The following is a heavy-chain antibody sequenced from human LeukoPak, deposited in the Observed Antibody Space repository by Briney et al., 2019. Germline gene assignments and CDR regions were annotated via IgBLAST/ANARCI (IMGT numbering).Heavy chain of an antibody. J-gene: IGHJ6*03. CDR1: GGSFSGYY. Sequence: SETLSLTCAVYGGSFSGYYWSWIRQPPGKGLEWIGYIYYSGSTNYNPSLKSRVTISVDTSKNQFSLKLSSVTAADTAVYYCARCYDFWSGSPLGYYYYYMDVWGKGTTVTVSS. V-gene: IGHV4-59*01. D-gene: IGHD3-3*01. CDR2: IYYSGST. CDR3: ARCYDFWSGSPLGYYYYYMDV.